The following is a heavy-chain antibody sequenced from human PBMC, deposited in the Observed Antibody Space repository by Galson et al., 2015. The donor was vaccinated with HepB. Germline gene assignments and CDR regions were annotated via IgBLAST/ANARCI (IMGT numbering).Heavy chain of an antibody. D-gene: IGHD3-10*01. J-gene: IGHJ4*02. CDR2: LKQAGSDR. Sequence: SLRLSCATSGVSFSCYWMSWVRRAPGKGLEWVAHLKQAGSDRHYVDSVKGRFRISRHNAKNSLYLQMKSLRVEDTAVYYCARDLFSSYLGSGIGYWGQGTLLIVSS. V-gene: IGHV3-7*03. CDR3: ARDLFSSYLGSGIGY. CDR1: GVSFSCYW.